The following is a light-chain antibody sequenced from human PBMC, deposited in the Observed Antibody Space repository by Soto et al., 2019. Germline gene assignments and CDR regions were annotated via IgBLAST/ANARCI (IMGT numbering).Light chain of an antibody. CDR1: QTISIW. V-gene: IGKV1-6*01. J-gene: IGKJ4*01. CDR3: LQDYNYPLT. CDR2: AAS. Sequence: IQMIQYPSTLFASEGDGVTISCRASQTISIWLAWYQQKPGKAPKLLIYAASSLQSGVPSRFSGSGSGTDFTLTISSLQSEDFATYYCLQDYNYPLTFGGGTKVDIK.